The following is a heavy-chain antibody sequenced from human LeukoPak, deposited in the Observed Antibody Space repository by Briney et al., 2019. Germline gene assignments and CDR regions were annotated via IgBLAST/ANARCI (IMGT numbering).Heavy chain of an antibody. D-gene: IGHD6-19*01. Sequence: GGSLRLSCAAAGFTFSSYRMHWVRQAPGKGLVWVSRINSDGSSTSYADSVKGRFTISRDNAKSTLFLQMDSLRAEDTAVYYCAREQQAVAGDNWGQGTLVTVSS. V-gene: IGHV3-74*01. CDR2: INSDGSST. J-gene: IGHJ4*02. CDR1: GFTFSSYR. CDR3: AREQQAVAGDN.